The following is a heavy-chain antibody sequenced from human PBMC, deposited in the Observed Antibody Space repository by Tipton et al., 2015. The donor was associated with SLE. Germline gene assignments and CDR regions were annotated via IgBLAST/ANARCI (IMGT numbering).Heavy chain of an antibody. CDR1: GGSISSYY. V-gene: IGHV4-4*08. Sequence: TLSLTCTVSGGSISSYYWSWIRQPPGKGLEWIGYIYTSGSTNYNPSLKSRVTMSVDTSKNQFSLKLSSVTAADTAVYYCARDTGSDGYYYGMDVWGQGTTVTVSS. CDR3: ARDTGSDGYYYGMDV. CDR2: IYTSGST. D-gene: IGHD4-17*01. J-gene: IGHJ6*02.